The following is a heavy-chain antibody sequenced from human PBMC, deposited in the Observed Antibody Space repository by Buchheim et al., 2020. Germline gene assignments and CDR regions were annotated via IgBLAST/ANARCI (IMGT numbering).Heavy chain of an antibody. J-gene: IGHJ5*02. CDR3: ERDRRVTYGKWFDP. CDR1: GFTFSSYG. D-gene: IGHD1-1*01. Sequence: QVQLVESGGGVVQPGRSLRLSCAASGFTFSSYGMHWVRQAPGKGLEWVAVIWHDGSNKYYADSVKGRFTISRDNSKNTLYLKKNSVRCEDTAVYYCERDRRVTYGKWFDPWGQGTL. CDR2: IWHDGSNK. V-gene: IGHV3-33*01.